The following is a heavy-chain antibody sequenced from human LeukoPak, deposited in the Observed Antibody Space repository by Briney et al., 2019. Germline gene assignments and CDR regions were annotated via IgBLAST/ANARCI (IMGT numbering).Heavy chain of an antibody. CDR2: IYSSGST. V-gene: IGHV4-59*01. CDR3: ARNYDSSGYTAFGY. CDR1: GGSISSYY. Sequence: SETLSLTCTVSGGSISSYYWSWIRQPPGKGLEWIGHIYSSGSTNYNPSLKSRVTISVDTSKNQFSLKLSSVTAADTAVYYCARNYDSSGYTAFGYWGRGTLLTVSS. D-gene: IGHD3-22*01. J-gene: IGHJ4*02.